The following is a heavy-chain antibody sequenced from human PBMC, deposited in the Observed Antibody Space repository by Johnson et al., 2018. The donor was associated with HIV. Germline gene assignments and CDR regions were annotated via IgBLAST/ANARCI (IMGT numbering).Heavy chain of an antibody. CDR3: ARDLRGAFDI. V-gene: IGHV3-11*04. CDR2: ISTTGTTI. CDR1: GFTVSSNY. D-gene: IGHD4-17*01. Sequence: QVQLVESGGGLIQPGGSLRLSCAASGFTVSSNYMSWIRQAPGRGLEWISYISTTGTTIYYAESVKGRFTISRDNAKNSLYLQMNSLRAEDTAVYYCARDLRGAFDIWGQGTMVTVSS. J-gene: IGHJ3*02.